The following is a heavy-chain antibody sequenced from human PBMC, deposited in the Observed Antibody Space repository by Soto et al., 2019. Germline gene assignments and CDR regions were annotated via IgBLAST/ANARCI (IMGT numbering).Heavy chain of an antibody. CDR1: GFTFSSYS. Sequence: EVQLVESGGGLVQPGGSLRLSSAASGFTFSSYSMNWVRQAPGKGLEWVSYISSSSSPIFYADSVKGRFTISRDNAKNSLYLQMNSLRAEDSAVYYCAISNIPEDYWGQGTLVTVSS. CDR3: AISNIPEDY. CDR2: ISSSSSPI. D-gene: IGHD3-16*02. V-gene: IGHV3-48*01. J-gene: IGHJ4*02.